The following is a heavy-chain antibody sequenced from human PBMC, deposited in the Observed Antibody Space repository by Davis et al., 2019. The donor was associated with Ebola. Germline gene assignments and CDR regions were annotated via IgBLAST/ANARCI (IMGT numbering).Heavy chain of an antibody. CDR1: GFTFSSYG. CDR3: APNIAARPGIDY. Sequence: PGGSLRLSCAASGFTFSSYGMHWVRQAPGKGLEWVAVISYDGSNKYYADSVKGRFTISRDNSKNTLYLQMNSLRAEDTAVYYCAPNIAARPGIDYWGQGTLVTVSS. CDR2: ISYDGSNK. J-gene: IGHJ4*02. V-gene: IGHV3-30*03. D-gene: IGHD6-6*01.